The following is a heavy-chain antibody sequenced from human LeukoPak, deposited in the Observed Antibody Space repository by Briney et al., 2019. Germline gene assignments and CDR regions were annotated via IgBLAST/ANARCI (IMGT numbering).Heavy chain of an antibody. Sequence: PSQTLSLTCAVSGGSISSGGYSWSWIRQPPGKGLEWIGYIYHSGSTYYNPSLKSRVTISVDTSKNQFSLKLSSVTAADTAVYYCARGLHFALGGATTAFDYWGQGTLVTVSS. CDR2: IYHSGST. D-gene: IGHD1-26*01. CDR3: ARGLHFALGGATTAFDY. J-gene: IGHJ4*02. CDR1: GGSISSGGYS. V-gene: IGHV4-30-2*01.